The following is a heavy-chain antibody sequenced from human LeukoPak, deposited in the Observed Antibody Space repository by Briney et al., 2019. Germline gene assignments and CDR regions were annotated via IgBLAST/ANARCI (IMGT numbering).Heavy chain of an antibody. V-gene: IGHV1-8*01. D-gene: IGHD3-16*01. J-gene: IGHJ5*02. CDR3: ARSRIMRIPRQNWFDP. Sequence: ASVKVSCKASGYTFTSYDINWVRQVTGQGLEWMGWMNPNSGNTGYAQKFQGRVTMTRNTSISTAYMELSSLRSEDTAVYYCARSRIMRIPRQNWFDPWGQGTLVTVSS. CDR2: MNPNSGNT. CDR1: GYTFTSYD.